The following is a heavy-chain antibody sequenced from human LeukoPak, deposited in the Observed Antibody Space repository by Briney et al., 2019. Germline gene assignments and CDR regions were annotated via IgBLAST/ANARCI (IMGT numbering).Heavy chain of an antibody. J-gene: IGHJ3*02. V-gene: IGHV4-39*01. CDR3: ARQLGHSGGNSGAFDI. CDR1: GGSISSSSYY. D-gene: IGHD4-23*01. Sequence: PSETLSLTCTVSGGSISSSSYYWGWIRQPPGKGLEWIGSIYYSGSTYYNPSLKSRVTISVDTSKNQFSLKLSSVTAADTAVYYCARQLGHSGGNSGAFDIWGQGTMVTVSS. CDR2: IYYSGST.